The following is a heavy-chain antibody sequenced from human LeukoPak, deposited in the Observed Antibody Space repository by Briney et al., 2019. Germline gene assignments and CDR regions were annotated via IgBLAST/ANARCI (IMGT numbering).Heavy chain of an antibody. CDR3: ARGAMVRGVILAHYFDF. V-gene: IGHV4-61*08. CDR2: IYYSGST. CDR1: GGSISSGGYY. J-gene: IGHJ4*02. Sequence: SQTLSLTCTVSGGSISSGGYYWSWIRQHPGKGLEWIGYIYYSGSTNYNPSLKSRVTKSVDTSKNQFSLKLTSVTAADTAVYYCARGAMVRGVILAHYFDFWGQGTLVTVSS. D-gene: IGHD3-10*01.